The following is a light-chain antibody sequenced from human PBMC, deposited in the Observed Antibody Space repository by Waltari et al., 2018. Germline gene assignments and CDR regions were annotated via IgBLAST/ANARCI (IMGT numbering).Light chain of an antibody. J-gene: IGKJ1*01. V-gene: IGKV3-20*01. CDR3: QQYGSSAPWT. Sequence: IVLTQSPGTLSLSPGERATLSCRASQRVRSGYLTWYQQKPVQSPRHLIYGVSSTATGIPDRLSGSGSGTDFTLTNSRLEPEDCAVYYGQQYGSSAPWTLGQGTKVEIK. CDR2: GVS. CDR1: QRVRSGY.